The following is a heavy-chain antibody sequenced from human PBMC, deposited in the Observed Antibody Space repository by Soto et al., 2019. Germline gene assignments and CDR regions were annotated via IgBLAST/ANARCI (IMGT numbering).Heavy chain of an antibody. D-gene: IGHD4-17*01. CDR1: GGTFSSYT. Sequence: SVKVSCKASGGTFSSYTISWVRQAPGQGLEWMGRIIPILGIANYAQKFQGRVTITADKSTSTAYMELSSLRSEDTAVYYCARETSTVTHYYYYYMDVWGKGTTVTVSS. CDR3: ARETSTVTHYYYYYMDV. CDR2: IIPILGIA. V-gene: IGHV1-69*04. J-gene: IGHJ6*03.